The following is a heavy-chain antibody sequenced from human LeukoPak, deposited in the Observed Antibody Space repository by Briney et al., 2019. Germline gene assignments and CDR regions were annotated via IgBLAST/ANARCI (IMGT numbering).Heavy chain of an antibody. V-gene: IGHV4-4*07. J-gene: IGHJ5*02. Sequence: KASETLSLTCTVFGGSITTYSWSWIRQPAGRGLEWIGRFYSSGSTDYNPSLKSRVTMSVDTSKNQVSLKLSSVTAADTAIYYCARDFSSKNWFDTWGQGTLVTDSS. CDR2: FYSSGST. CDR3: ARDFSSKNWFDT. D-gene: IGHD2/OR15-2a*01. CDR1: GGSITTYS.